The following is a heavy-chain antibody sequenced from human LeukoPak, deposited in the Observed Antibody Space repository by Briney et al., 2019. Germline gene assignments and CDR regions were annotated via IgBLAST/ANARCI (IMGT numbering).Heavy chain of an antibody. J-gene: IGHJ4*02. D-gene: IGHD6-19*01. CDR1: GGSVSSGSYY. Sequence: SETLSLTCTVSGGSVSSGSYYWSWIRQPPGKGLEWIGYIYYSGSTNYNPSLKSRATISVDTSKNQFSLKLSSVTAADTAVYYCARWVSSSGWYSDYWGQGTLVTVSS. CDR2: IYYSGST. V-gene: IGHV4-61*01. CDR3: ARWVSSSGWYSDY.